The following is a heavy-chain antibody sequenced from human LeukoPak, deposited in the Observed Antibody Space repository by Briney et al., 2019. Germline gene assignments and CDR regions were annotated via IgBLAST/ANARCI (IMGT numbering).Heavy chain of an antibody. CDR3: ARDEGSGWAYFDY. CDR1: GGSFSGYY. V-gene: IGHV4-34*01. J-gene: IGHJ4*02. D-gene: IGHD6-19*01. Sequence: PSETLSLTCAVYGGSFSGYYWSWIRQPPGKGLEWIGEINHSGSTNYNPSLKSRVTISVDTSKNQFSLKLSSVTAADTAVYYCARDEGSGWAYFDYWGQGTLVTVSS. CDR2: INHSGST.